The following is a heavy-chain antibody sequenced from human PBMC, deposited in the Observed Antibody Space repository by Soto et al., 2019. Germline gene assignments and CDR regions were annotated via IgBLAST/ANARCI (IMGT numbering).Heavy chain of an antibody. V-gene: IGHV4-34*01. D-gene: IGHD6-19*01. J-gene: IGHJ6*02. CDR3: ARGLWAYGSGWYGRGYYYCGMDV. CDR2: INHSGST. CDR1: GGSFSGYY. Sequence: QVQLQQWGAGLLKPSETLSLTCAVYGGSFSGYYWSWIRQPPGKGLEWIGEINHSGSTNYNPSLTSRVTIAVDTSKNPFSLTLGFVTGAETAVDYCARGLWAYGSGWYGRGYYYCGMDVWGQGTTVTVSS.